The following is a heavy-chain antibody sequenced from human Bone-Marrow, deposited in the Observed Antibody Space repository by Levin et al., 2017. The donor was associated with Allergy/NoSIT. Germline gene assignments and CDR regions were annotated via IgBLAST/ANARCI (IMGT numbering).Heavy chain of an antibody. CDR3: ARVSDWGHPMNPHGLYYYYYGMDV. J-gene: IGHJ6*02. CDR2: ISSSGSTI. Sequence: GESLKISCAASGFTFSSYEMNWVRQAPGKGLEWVSYISSSGSTIYYADSVKGRFTISRDNAKNSLYLQMNSLRAEDTAVYYCARVSDWGHPMNPHGLYYYYYGMDVWGQGTTVTVSS. V-gene: IGHV3-48*03. D-gene: IGHD3-16*01. CDR1: GFTFSSYE.